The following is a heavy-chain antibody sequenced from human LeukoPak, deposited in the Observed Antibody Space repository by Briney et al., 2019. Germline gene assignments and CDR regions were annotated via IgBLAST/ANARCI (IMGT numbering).Heavy chain of an antibody. CDR3: AKDWGPHDY. V-gene: IGHV3-7*03. CDR2: IKQDGSEK. CDR1: GFTFSSDW. D-gene: IGHD3-16*01. J-gene: IGHJ4*02. Sequence: GGSLRLSCAASGFTFSSDWMSWVRQAPGKGLEWVANIKQDGSEKYYVDSVKGRFTISRDNSKNTLYLQMNSLRAEDTAVYYCAKDWGPHDYWGQGTLVTVSS.